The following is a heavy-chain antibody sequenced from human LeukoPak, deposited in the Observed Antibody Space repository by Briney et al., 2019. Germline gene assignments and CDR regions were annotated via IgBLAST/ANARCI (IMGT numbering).Heavy chain of an antibody. CDR1: GSPFTSYW. D-gene: IGHD4-23*01. CDR3: ARIYGGKTYYMDV. CDR2: IYPGDSDT. J-gene: IGHJ6*03. Sequence: GGPLQTSWQRSGSPFTSYWIGWVRQLPGKGLGWMEIIYPGDSDTRDSPSFPVQVAISADKSISTAYLQWSRLKASDSAMYYWARIYGGKTYYMDVWGKGTTVTVSS. V-gene: IGHV5-51*01.